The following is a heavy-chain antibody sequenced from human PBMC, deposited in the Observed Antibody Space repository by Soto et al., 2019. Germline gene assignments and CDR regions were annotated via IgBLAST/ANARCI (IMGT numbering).Heavy chain of an antibody. Sequence: GGSLRLSCAASGFTFNTYGMHWVRQAPGRGLEWVAVISYDGSDKFYADSVKGRFTISRDNSKNALYLQMSSLRPEDTAIYYCAKSPNFYCSSPNCYKYYFDYWGQGTLVTVSS. CDR2: ISYDGSDK. CDR1: GFTFNTYG. D-gene: IGHD2-2*02. CDR3: AKSPNFYCSSPNCYKYYFDY. V-gene: IGHV3-30*18. J-gene: IGHJ4*02.